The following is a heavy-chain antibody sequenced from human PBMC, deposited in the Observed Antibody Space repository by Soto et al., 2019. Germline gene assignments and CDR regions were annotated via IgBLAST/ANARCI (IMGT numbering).Heavy chain of an antibody. Sequence: QVQLQQWGAGLLKPSETLSLTCAVYGGSFSGYYWSWIRQPPGKGLEWIGEINHSGSTNYNPSLKRQVTISVDTSKNQFSLKLSSVTAADTAVYYCARGRAPYCSGGSCYNWFDPWGQGTLVTVSS. CDR3: ARGRAPYCSGGSCYNWFDP. J-gene: IGHJ5*02. CDR2: INHSGST. V-gene: IGHV4-34*01. D-gene: IGHD2-15*01. CDR1: GGSFSGYY.